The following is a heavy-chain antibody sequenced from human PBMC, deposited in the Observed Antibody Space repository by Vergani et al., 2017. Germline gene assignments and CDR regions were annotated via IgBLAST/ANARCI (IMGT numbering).Heavy chain of an antibody. V-gene: IGHV4-61*02. CDR1: GASITSGSFY. J-gene: IGHJ2*01. Sequence: QVHLNEAGPGLVKPSQTLSLTCTVSGASITSGSFYWSWIRQPAGKGLEWIGRIHASGTKNYNPSLRSRVTLSVDTSKNQLSLKMISMTAADTAVYYCARVGHLVAVTGEGPSLELWGRGTLVTVSS. D-gene: IGHD2-21*02. CDR3: ARVGHLVAVTGEGPSLEL. CDR2: IHASGTK.